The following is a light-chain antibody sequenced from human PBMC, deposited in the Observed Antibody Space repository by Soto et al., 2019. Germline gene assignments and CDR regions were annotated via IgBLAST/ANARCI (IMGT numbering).Light chain of an antibody. V-gene: IGLV2-14*01. CDR2: DVS. J-gene: IGLJ3*02. CDR3: SSYTSSSTPWV. CDR1: SSDVCGYNY. Sequence: QSALTKPASVSGSPGQSITISCTGTSSDVCGYNYVSWYQQHPGKAPKLMIYDVSNRPSGVSNRFSGSKSGNTASLTISGLQAEDEADYYCSSYTSSSTPWVFGGGTKLTVL.